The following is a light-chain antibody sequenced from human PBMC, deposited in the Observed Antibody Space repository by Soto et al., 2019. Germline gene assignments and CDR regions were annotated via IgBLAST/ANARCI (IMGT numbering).Light chain of an antibody. CDR1: HIVSSTY. J-gene: IGKJ1*01. CDR3: QQSGDSPPT. CDR2: GAS. V-gene: IGKV3-20*01. Sequence: EIVLTQSPGTLSLSPGERATISCRASHIVSSTYLAWYQHKPGQAPRLLIFGASSRATGVPDRFRGSGSGTDFTLTIIRLEPEDFAVYYCQQSGDSPPTFGQGTKVDIK.